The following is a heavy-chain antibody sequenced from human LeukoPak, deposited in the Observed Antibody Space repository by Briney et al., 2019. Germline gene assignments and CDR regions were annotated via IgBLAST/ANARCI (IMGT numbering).Heavy chain of an antibody. CDR1: GFTFSSYS. Sequence: GGSLRLSCAAPGFTFSSYSMNWVRQAPGKGLEWVSYISSSSTIYYADSVKGRFTISRDNAKNSLYLQMNSLRAEDTAVYYCARDCEWCGSGSYPTLLFRYYGMDVWGQGTTVTVSS. D-gene: IGHD3-10*01. CDR2: ISSSSTI. V-gene: IGHV3-48*01. CDR3: ARDCEWCGSGSYPTLLFRYYGMDV. J-gene: IGHJ6*02.